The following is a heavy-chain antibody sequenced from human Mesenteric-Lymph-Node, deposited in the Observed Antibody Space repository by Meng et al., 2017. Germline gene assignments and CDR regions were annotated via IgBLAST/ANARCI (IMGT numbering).Heavy chain of an antibody. CDR2: NSHSGGT. V-gene: IGHV4-4*02. J-gene: IGHJ4*02. CDR3: ASSYYYRSDY. D-gene: IGHD3-10*01. CDR1: GCSISRSDW. Sequence: QVQLLESGAGLVKPAETRTVSCAVSGCSISRSDWWWWVRQPPGKRLEMIWENSHSGGTNYSPYLKSRVTISRDTSNSKLSLKLNSVTAADTAVYYCASSYYYRSDYWGQGTLVTVSS.